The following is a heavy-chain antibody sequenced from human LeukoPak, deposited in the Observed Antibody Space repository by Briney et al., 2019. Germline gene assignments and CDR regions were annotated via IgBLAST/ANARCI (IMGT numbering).Heavy chain of an antibody. J-gene: IGHJ4*02. V-gene: IGHV1-69*06. D-gene: IGHD3-10*01. CDR3: ARKYYYGSGSLDY. CDR1: GDTFSSYA. Sequence: SVKVSCKASGDTFSSYAISWGRQPPGQGLEWMGGIIPIFGTANYAQEFQGRVTITADKSTSTAYMELSSLRSEDTAVYYCARKYYYGSGSLDYWGQGTLVTVSS. CDR2: IIPIFGTA.